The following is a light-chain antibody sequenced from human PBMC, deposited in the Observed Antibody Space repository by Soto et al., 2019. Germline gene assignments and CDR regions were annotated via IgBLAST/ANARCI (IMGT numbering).Light chain of an antibody. Sequence: QSALTQPASVSGSPGRSITISCTGTSSVIGGYDFVSWYQQHPGKAPKLMIYDVNNRPSGISDRFSGSKSGNTASLTISDLQADDEADYYCSSYSSSSIYVFGAGTKVTVL. CDR3: SSYSSSSIYV. V-gene: IGLV2-14*03. CDR1: SSVIGGYDF. CDR2: DVN. J-gene: IGLJ1*01.